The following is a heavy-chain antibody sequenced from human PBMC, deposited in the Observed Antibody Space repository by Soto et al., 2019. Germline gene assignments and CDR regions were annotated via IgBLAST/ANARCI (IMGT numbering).Heavy chain of an antibody. CDR2: IIPIFGTA. D-gene: IGHD3-9*01. J-gene: IGHJ4*01. CDR3: ARAPAPGFFDGRGSDEYYFDY. CDR1: GGTFSSYA. V-gene: IGHV1-69*13. Sequence: GAAVKLSCKASGGTFSSYAISWVRQAPGQGLDCMGGIIPIFGTANYAQKFQGRVTITADESTSTADLELSSLRSEDTAVYYCARAPAPGFFDGRGSDEYYFDYWGHGTLVPVSS.